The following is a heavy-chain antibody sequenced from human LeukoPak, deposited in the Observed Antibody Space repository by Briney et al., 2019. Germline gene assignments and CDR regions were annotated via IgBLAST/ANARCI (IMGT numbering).Heavy chain of an antibody. CDR3: TTLSIIVVN. CDR1: GFTFSNAW. CDR2: IESKTDGGTT. D-gene: IGHD3-22*01. J-gene: IGHJ6*02. Sequence: PGGSLRLSCAASGFTFSNAWMNWVRQAPGKGLEWVGRIESKTDGGTTHYAAPVKGRFTISRDDSKSTLYLQMNSLKTEDTAVYYCTTLSIIVVNWGQGTTVTVSS. V-gene: IGHV3-15*04.